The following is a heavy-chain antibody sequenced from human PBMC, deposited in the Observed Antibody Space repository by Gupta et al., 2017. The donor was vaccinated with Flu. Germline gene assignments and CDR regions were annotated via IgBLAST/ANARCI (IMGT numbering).Heavy chain of an antibody. CDR3: TRSVGTSPSYYFDY. CDR2: INPSGDVT. Sequence: GQGLEWLGIINPSGDVTNCAPRFRARVTLTRDTSTDTAYMDFNSLRYDDTAVYYCTRSVGTSPSYYFDYWGQGTLVTVSS. J-gene: IGHJ4*02. V-gene: IGHV1-46*01.